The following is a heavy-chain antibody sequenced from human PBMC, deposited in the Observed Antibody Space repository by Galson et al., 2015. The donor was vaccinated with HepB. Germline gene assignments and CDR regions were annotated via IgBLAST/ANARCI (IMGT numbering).Heavy chain of an antibody. CDR3: ARDWVIGAVIVVFDY. CDR1: GYTFSNYA. CDR2: INVGTGNT. V-gene: IGHV1-3*01. J-gene: IGHJ4*02. Sequence: SVKVSCKASGYTFSNYAIHWLRQVPGQRPEWMGWINVGTGNTKYSERFQGRITITRDTFATTANMELSSLRSEDTAVYYCARDWVIGAVIVVFDYWGQGTPVAVSS. D-gene: IGHD3-16*02.